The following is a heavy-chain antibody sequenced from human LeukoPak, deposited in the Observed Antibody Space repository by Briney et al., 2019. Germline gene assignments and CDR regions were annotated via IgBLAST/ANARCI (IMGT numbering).Heavy chain of an antibody. D-gene: IGHD3-10*01. V-gene: IGHV3-23*01. J-gene: IGHJ4*02. Sequence: PGGSLRLSCAASGFTFSSYAMSWVRQAPGKGLEWVSGISGSGGSTYYADSVKGRFTISRDNSKNTLYLQMNSLRAEDTAVYYCAKTPTVGVRGNNEYWGQGTLVTVSS. CDR1: GFTFSSYA. CDR3: AKTPTVGVRGNNEY. CDR2: ISGSGGST.